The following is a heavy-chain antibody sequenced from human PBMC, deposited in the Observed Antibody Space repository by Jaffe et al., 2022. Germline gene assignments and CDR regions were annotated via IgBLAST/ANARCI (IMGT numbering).Heavy chain of an antibody. J-gene: IGHJ3*02. V-gene: IGHV4-59*01. CDR3: ARKMATIGDAFDI. CDR2: IYYSGST. Sequence: QVQLQESGPGLVKPSETLSLTCTVSGGSISSYYWSWIRQPPGKGLEWIGYIYYSGSTNYNPSLKSRVTISVDTSKNQFSLKLSSVTAADTAVYYCARKMATIGDAFDIWGQGTMVTVSS. CDR1: GGSISSYY. D-gene: IGHD5-12*01.